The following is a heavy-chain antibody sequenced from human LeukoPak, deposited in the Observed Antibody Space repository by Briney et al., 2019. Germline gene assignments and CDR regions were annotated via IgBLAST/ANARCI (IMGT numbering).Heavy chain of an antibody. V-gene: IGHV5-51*01. CDR2: IYPGDSDT. CDR3: ARANSGSYPGLDY. J-gene: IGHJ4*02. CDR1: GYTFTSYW. Sequence: GESLKISCKGSGYTFTSYWIAWVRQMPGKGLEWMGIIYPGDSDTRYSPSFQGQVTISADKSISTACLQWSSLKASDTAMYYCARANSGSYPGLDYWGQGTLVTVSS. D-gene: IGHD1-26*01.